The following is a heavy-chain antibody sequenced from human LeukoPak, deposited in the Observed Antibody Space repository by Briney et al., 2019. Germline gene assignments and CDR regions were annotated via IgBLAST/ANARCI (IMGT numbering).Heavy chain of an antibody. CDR2: IYPGDSDA. V-gene: IGHV5-51*01. CDR1: GYTFTNYW. CDR3: ARRRDLYSGSYYPFDY. D-gene: IGHD1-26*01. J-gene: IGHJ4*02. Sequence: GESLKISCKGSGYTFTNYWIGWVRQMPGKGLKWMGIIYPGDSDARYSPSFQGQVTISADKSISTAYLQWSSLKASDTAMYYCARRRDLYSGSYYPFDYWGQGTLVTVSS.